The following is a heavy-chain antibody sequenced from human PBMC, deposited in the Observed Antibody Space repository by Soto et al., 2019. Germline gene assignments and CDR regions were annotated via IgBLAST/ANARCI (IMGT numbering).Heavy chain of an antibody. V-gene: IGHV4-31*02. Sequence: SETLSLTWTVSGGSISSGGYYWSWIRQHPGKGLEWIGYIYYSGSTYYNPSLKSRVTISVDTSKNQFSLKLSSVTAADTAVYYCARDLRGWYSGVDWGQGTLVTVSS. J-gene: IGHJ4*02. D-gene: IGHD6-19*01. CDR3: ARDLRGWYSGVD. CDR1: GGSISSGGYY. CDR2: IYYSGST.